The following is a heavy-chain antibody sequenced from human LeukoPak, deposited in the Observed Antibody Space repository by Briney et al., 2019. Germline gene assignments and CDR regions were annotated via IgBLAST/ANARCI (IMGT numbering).Heavy chain of an antibody. D-gene: IGHD2-21*01. CDR3: AKEPVAVPTEFFHH. CDR2: VSGSGGST. CDR1: GFTFSRYA. V-gene: IGHV3-23*01. Sequence: PRGSLRLSCAASGFTFSRYAMSWVRQAPAKGLEWVSAVSGSGGSTHYEDSLKGPVTISREKSQNTLYLQTKSLCAQVTAVFFSAKEPVAVPTEFFHHWGQGTLITVSS. J-gene: IGHJ1*01.